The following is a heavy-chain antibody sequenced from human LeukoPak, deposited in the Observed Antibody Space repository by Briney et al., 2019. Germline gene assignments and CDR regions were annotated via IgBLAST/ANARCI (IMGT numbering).Heavy chain of an antibody. CDR1: GYTLTDLS. D-gene: IGHD3-10*01. CDR3: ATDIDYYDSGTYYKRD. J-gene: IGHJ4*02. V-gene: IGHV1-24*01. Sequence: ASVKVSFKVSGYTLTDLSMHWVRQAPGKGLEWMGGFDHEDGETIYAQRFRGRVTMTEETSTDTAYMELSSLRSEDTAVYYCATDIDYYDSGTYYKRDWGQGTLVTVSS. CDR2: FDHEDGET.